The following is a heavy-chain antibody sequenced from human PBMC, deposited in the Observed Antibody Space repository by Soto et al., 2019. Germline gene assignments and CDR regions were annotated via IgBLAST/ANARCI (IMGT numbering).Heavy chain of an antibody. CDR1: GFTFSDYY. D-gene: IGHD2-15*01. CDR3: ARDPRYCSGGNCYSAGEDHCSYYMDV. J-gene: IGHJ6*03. Sequence: QVQLVESGGGLVKPGGSLRLSCAASGFTFSDYYMSWIRQAPGKGLEWVSYISSGGSPIYYTDSVKDRFTISRDNAENTLYLKMNSRRVEDTAVYYCARDPRYCSGGNCYSAGEDHCSYYMDVWGKGTTVTVSS. CDR2: ISSGGSPI. V-gene: IGHV3-11*01.